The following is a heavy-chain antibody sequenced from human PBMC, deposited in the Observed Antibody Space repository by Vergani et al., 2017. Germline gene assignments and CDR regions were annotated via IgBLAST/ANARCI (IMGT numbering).Heavy chain of an antibody. D-gene: IGHD6-6*01. J-gene: IGHJ5*02. CDR2: ISWNSNSI. CDR1: GFTSAGYA. CDR3: AKDLGTSSGGGWFDP. Sequence: EVQLKESGGGLVLPGRSLSLSCVASGFTSAGYAMHWVRQAPGKGLEWVSGISWNSNSIGYADSVKGRFTISRDNAKNSLYLQMNSLRAEDTALYYCAKDLGTSSGGGWFDPWGQGTLVTVSS. V-gene: IGHV3-9*02.